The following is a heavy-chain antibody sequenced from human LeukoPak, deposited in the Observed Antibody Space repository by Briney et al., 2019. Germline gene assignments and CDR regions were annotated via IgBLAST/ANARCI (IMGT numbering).Heavy chain of an antibody. CDR3: ARVFGAGYSDY. D-gene: IGHD4/OR15-4a*01. Sequence: PGGSLRLSCAASEFTFSSYWMSWVRQAPGKGLEWVASIKQDGSEKYYVDSVKGRVTISRDNAKNSLYLQMNSLRAEDTAVYYCARVFGAGYSDYWGQGTLVTVSS. CDR2: IKQDGSEK. CDR1: EFTFSSYW. V-gene: IGHV3-7*01. J-gene: IGHJ4*02.